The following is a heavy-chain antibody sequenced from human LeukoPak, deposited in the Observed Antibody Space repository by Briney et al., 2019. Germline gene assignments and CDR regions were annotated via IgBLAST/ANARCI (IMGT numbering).Heavy chain of an antibody. CDR2: IYSGGST. J-gene: IGHJ6*02. V-gene: IGHV3-66*01. CDR3: ARDLSLPLNSSSYYYYGMDV. D-gene: IGHD6-6*01. CDR1: GFTVSSNY. Sequence: GGSLRLSCAASGFTVSSNYMSWVRQAPGKGLEWVSVIYSGGSTYYADSVKGRFTISRDNSKNTLYLLMNSLRAEDTAVYYCARDLSLPLNSSSYYYYGMDVWGQGTTVTVSS.